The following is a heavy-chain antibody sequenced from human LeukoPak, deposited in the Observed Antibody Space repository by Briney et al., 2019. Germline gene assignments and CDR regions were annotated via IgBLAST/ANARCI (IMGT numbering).Heavy chain of an antibody. D-gene: IGHD5-18*01. V-gene: IGHV1-24*01. CDR3: ATVGYSYGYFFDY. CDR2: FDPEDGET. Sequence: GASVKVSCKVSGYTLTELSMHWLRQAPGKGLEWMGGFDPEDGETIYAQKFQGRVTMTEDTSTDTAYMELSSLRSEDTAVYYCATVGYSYGYFFDYWGQGTLVTVSS. CDR1: GYTLTELS. J-gene: IGHJ4*02.